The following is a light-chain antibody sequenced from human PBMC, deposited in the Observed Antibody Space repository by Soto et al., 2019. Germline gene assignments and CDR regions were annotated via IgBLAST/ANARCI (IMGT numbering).Light chain of an antibody. V-gene: IGLV2-14*03. CDR2: DVS. J-gene: IGLJ2*01. CDR3: SSYTSSNTPI. CDR1: SSDVGGYNY. Sequence: QSALTQPASVSGSPGQSITISCTGTSSDVGGYNYVSWYQQHPGKVPRLMIYDVSNRPSGVSNRFSGSKSGNTASLTISGLQAEGEADYYCSSYTSSNTPIFGGGTKLTVL.